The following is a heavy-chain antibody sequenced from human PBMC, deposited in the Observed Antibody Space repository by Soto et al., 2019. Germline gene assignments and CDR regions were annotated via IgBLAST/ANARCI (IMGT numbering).Heavy chain of an antibody. V-gene: IGHV3-23*01. CDR1: GFTFSSYA. Sequence: GSLRLSCAASGFTFSSYAMSWVRQAPGKGLEWVSAISGSGGSTYYADSVKGRFTISRDNSKNTLYLQMNSLRAEDTAVYYCASTAAAGFYYYYGMDVWGQGTTVTVSS. D-gene: IGHD6-13*01. J-gene: IGHJ6*02. CDR3: ASTAAAGFYYYYGMDV. CDR2: ISGSGGST.